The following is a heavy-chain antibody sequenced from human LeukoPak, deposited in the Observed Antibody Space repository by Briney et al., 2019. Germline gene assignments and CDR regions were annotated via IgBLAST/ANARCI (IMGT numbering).Heavy chain of an antibody. CDR3: ARVISGMATIISDDAFDI. J-gene: IGHJ3*02. CDR2: INPNSGGT. CDR1: GYTFTGYY. Sequence: ASVKVSCKASGYTFTGYYVHWVRQAPGQGLEWMGWINPNSGGTNYAQKFQGRVTMTRDTSISTAYMELSRLRSDDTAVYYCARVISGMATIISDDAFDIWGQGTMVTVSS. D-gene: IGHD5-24*01. V-gene: IGHV1-2*02.